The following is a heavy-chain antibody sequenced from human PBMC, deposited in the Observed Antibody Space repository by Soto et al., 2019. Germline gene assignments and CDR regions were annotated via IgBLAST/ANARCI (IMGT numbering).Heavy chain of an antibody. V-gene: IGHV3-33*01. D-gene: IGHD6-6*01. CDR2: IWYDGSNK. Sequence: GGSLRLCCAASGFTFSTYGMHGVRQAPGKGLEWVAVIWYDGSNKYYADSVKGRFTISRDNSQNTLYLQMNSLRADDTAVYYCAREKDIAARPLDYWGQGTLVTVSS. CDR3: AREKDIAARPLDY. J-gene: IGHJ4*02. CDR1: GFTFSTYG.